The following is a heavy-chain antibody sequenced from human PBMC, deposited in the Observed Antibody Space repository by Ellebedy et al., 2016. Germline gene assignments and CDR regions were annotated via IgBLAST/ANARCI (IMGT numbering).Heavy chain of an antibody. D-gene: IGHD1-26*01. CDR2: ISYDGSNK. J-gene: IGHJ4*02. V-gene: IGHV3-30*03. Sequence: GESLKISCAASGFSFSSYGMHWVRQAPGKGLEWVTVISYDGSNKYYADSLQGRFTISRDNSKNPLYLQMNRLRAEDTAVYYCARTSIVGATSSCFDYWGQGTLVTVSS. CDR3: ARTSIVGATSSCFDY. CDR1: GFSFSSYG.